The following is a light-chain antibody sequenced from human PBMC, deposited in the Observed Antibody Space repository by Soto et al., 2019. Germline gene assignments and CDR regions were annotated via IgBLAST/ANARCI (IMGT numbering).Light chain of an antibody. J-gene: IGKJ3*01. Sequence: EIVLTQSPGTLSLSPGERATLSCRASQSVSSSYLAWYQQKPGQAPRLLIYGASSRATGSPARFSGSGSGTDFTLTISRREPDDFAVYYCQQYGSSPGTVGPGTKVDIK. CDR1: QSVSSSY. CDR3: QQYGSSPGT. CDR2: GAS. V-gene: IGKV3-20*01.